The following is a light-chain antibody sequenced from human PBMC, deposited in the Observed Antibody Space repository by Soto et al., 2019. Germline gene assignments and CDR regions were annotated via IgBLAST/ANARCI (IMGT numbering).Light chain of an antibody. V-gene: IGLV1-51*01. CDR3: TTWDSSLSAVV. J-gene: IGLJ2*01. Sequence: QSVLTQPPSVSAAPGQKVTISCSGSSSNIGNNYVSWYQQLPGTAPKLLIYDTDKRPSGIPDRFSGSKSGTSATLGITGLQTGDEADYYCTTWDSSLSAVVFGGGTQLTVL. CDR2: DTD. CDR1: SSNIGNNY.